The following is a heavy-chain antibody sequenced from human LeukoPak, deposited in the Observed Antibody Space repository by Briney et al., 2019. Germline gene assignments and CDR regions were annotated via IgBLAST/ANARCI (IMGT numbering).Heavy chain of an antibody. J-gene: IGHJ6*03. CDR2: VYYTGIT. CDR3: ARQVRSPVVLFMDV. V-gene: IGHV4-39*01. D-gene: IGHD2-21*01. Sequence: SETLTLTCTVAGGSISSSTYNWGWIRQPPGKGLEWIGSVYYTGITYYNPSVESRVTISVDTSKNHFSLELNSVTAADTGVYFCARQVRSPVVLFMDVWGKGTGVIVSS. CDR1: GGSISSSTYN.